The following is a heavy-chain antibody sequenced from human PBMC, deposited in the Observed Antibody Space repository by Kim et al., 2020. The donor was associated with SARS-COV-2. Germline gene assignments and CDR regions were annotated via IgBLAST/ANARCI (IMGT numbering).Heavy chain of an antibody. V-gene: IGHV3-33*01. CDR2: IWYDGSNK. D-gene: IGHD3-3*01. Sequence: GGSLRLSCAASGFTFSSYGMHWVRQAPGKGLEWVAVIWYDGSNKYYADSVKGRFTISRDNSKNTLYLQMNSLRAEDTAVYYCARDLAVGVVIPVGIDPWGQGTLVTVSS. CDR3: ARDLAVGVVIPVGIDP. CDR1: GFTFSSYG. J-gene: IGHJ5*02.